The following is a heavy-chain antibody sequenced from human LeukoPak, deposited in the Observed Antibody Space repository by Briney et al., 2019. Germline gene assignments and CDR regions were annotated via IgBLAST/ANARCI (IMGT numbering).Heavy chain of an antibody. V-gene: IGHV3-23*01. CDR3: ARAGYCSSTSCYQDCYYYMDV. D-gene: IGHD2-2*01. CDR2: ISGSGGST. J-gene: IGHJ6*03. Sequence: PGGSLRLSCAASGFTFSSYWMSWVRQAPGKGLEWVSAISGSGGSTYYADSVKGRFTISRDNAKNSLYLQMNSLRAEDTAVYYCARAGYCSSTSCYQDCYYYMDVWGKGTTVTVSS. CDR1: GFTFSSYW.